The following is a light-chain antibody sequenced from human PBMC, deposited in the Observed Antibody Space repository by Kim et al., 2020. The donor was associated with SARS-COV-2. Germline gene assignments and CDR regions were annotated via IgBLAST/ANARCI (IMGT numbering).Light chain of an antibody. Sequence: IVLTQSPGTLSLSPGERATLSCWASQSVNNNYLAWFQHKSGQAPRLLIYDASSRAPGIPDRFSGSGLGQTSLSPSVEWSLKIFAMYCCQQYGSAPDEFGQGTKLEIK. J-gene: IGKJ2*01. V-gene: IGKV3-20*01. CDR2: DAS. CDR1: QSVNNNY. CDR3: QQYGSAPDE.